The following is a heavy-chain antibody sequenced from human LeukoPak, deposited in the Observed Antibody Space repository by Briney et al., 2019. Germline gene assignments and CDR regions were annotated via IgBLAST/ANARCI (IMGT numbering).Heavy chain of an antibody. CDR3: ARGSNWNSDAFDI. Sequence: SETLSLTCTVSGGSISNTNYLWGWIRQPPGKGLEWIGEINHSGSTNYNPSLKSRVTISVDTSKNQFSLKLSSVTAADTAVYYCARGSNWNSDAFDIWGQGTMVTVSS. CDR2: INHSGST. CDR1: GGSISNTNYL. V-gene: IGHV4-39*07. D-gene: IGHD1-7*01. J-gene: IGHJ3*02.